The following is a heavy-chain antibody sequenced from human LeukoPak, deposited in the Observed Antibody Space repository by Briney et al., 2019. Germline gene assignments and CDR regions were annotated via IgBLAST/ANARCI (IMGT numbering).Heavy chain of an antibody. Sequence: ASVKVSCKASGYTFTGYYMHWVRQAPGQGLEWMGRINPNSGGTNYAQKFQGRVTMTRDTSISTAYMELGRLRSDDTAVYYCARTHPYTYLSFDYWGQGTLVTVSS. D-gene: IGHD2/OR15-2a*01. V-gene: IGHV1-2*06. CDR3: ARTHPYTYLSFDY. J-gene: IGHJ4*02. CDR1: GYTFTGYY. CDR2: INPNSGGT.